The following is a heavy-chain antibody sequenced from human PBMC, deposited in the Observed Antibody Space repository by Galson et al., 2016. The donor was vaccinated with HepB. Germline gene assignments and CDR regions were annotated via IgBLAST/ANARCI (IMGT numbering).Heavy chain of an antibody. CDR1: GFNFNNYG. CDR2: ISTDGNNK. D-gene: IGHD3-9*01. CDR3: AKDGHYDILTGYSYYFDY. V-gene: IGHV3-30*18. Sequence: SLRLSCAASGFNFNNYGMHWVRQAPGKGLEWVAIISTDGNNKHYGDSVKGRFTISRDNSKNTLYLQMSSLRTEDTAVYYGAKDGHYDILTGYSYYFDYWGREPWSPSPQ. J-gene: IGHJ4*02.